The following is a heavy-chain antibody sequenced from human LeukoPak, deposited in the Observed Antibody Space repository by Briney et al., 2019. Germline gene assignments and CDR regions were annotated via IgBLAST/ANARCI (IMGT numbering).Heavy chain of an antibody. J-gene: IGHJ4*02. V-gene: IGHV3-48*04. CDR2: ISSSSRTI. Sequence: PGGSLRLSCAASGFTFSTYDMNWVRQAPGKGLEWVSYISSSSRTISYADSVKGRFTVSRDNAKNSLYLQMNSLRAEDTAVYYCARVSACSSSDSCYSGYWGQGTLVTVSS. CDR3: ARVSACSSSDSCYSGY. CDR1: GFTFSTYD. D-gene: IGHD2-15*01.